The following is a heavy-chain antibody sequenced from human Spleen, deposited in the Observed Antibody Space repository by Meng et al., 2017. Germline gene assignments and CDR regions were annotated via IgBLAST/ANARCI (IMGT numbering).Heavy chain of an antibody. D-gene: IGHD6-19*01. CDR1: GYSINSGY. J-gene: IGHJ4*02. CDR2: IFHTGST. CDR3: ASSVYSSGWTCFDY. V-gene: IGHV4-38-2*02. Sequence: SEILSLTCTVAGYSINSGYWGWIRQPPGKGLEWIATIFHTGSTYYNPSLKSRVPISADTFKNHFSLNLSSVTAADTAVYYCASSVYSSGWTCFDYWGQGTLVTVSS.